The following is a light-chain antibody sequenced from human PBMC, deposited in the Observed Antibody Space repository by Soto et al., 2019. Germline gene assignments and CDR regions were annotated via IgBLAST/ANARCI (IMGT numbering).Light chain of an antibody. J-gene: IGLJ1*01. V-gene: IGLV2-23*02. CDR3: CSYAGSSTV. CDR1: SSDVGSYNL. Sequence: QSVLTQPASVSGSPVQSITISCTGTSSDVGSYNLVSWYQQHPGKAPKAMIYEVSKRPSGVSNRFSGSKSGNTASLTISGLQAEDEADYYCCSYAGSSTVFGTGTKVTVL. CDR2: EVS.